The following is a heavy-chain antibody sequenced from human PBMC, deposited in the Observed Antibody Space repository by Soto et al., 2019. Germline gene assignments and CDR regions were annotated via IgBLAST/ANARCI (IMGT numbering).Heavy chain of an antibody. D-gene: IGHD1-26*01. Sequence: GGSLRLSCVVSGFTLGAYSMNWVRQAPGKGLEWVSYISDSGSRMYYADSVKGRFTISRDSARNSLFLQMDSLRAEDTAVYYCAPQGVGATGYLYWGQGTLVTVSS. V-gene: IGHV3-48*01. J-gene: IGHJ4*02. CDR3: APQGVGATGYLY. CDR2: ISDSGSRM. CDR1: GFTLGAYS.